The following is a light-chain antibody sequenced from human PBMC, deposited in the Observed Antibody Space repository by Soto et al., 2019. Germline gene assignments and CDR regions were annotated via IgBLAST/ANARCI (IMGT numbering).Light chain of an antibody. CDR2: GAS. CDR3: QQYNNWPPLT. J-gene: IGKJ4*01. V-gene: IGKV3D-15*01. Sequence: EIVMTQSPATLSVSAGERATLSCRASQSVSTNLAWYQQKPGQSPRLLIYGASTRAAGTPARFSGSGSGREFTLTISGLQSEDLGVYYCQQYNNWPPLTFGGGTKVDIK. CDR1: QSVSTN.